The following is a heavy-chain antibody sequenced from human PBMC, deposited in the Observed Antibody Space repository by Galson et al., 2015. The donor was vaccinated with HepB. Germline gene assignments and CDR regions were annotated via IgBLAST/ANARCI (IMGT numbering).Heavy chain of an antibody. CDR1: GFTFSSYG. CDR3: AKEWYTRSFFDYGMDL. V-gene: IGHV3-30*02. CDR2: IRYDGYNS. Sequence: SLRLSCAASGFTFSSYGMHWVRKAPGKGLEWVAFIRYDGYNSYYVDSVKGRFTISRDNSKNTLYLQMNSLRDEDTAVYYCAKEWYTRSFFDYGMDLWGQGTTVTVSS. J-gene: IGHJ6*02. D-gene: IGHD1-1*01.